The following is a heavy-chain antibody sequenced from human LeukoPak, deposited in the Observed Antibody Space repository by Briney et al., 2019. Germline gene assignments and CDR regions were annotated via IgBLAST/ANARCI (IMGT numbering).Heavy chain of an antibody. D-gene: IGHD6-13*01. Sequence: ASVKVSCKASGYTFTNFGLSWVRQAPGQGLEWMGWISAYNGNTNYAQKLQGRVTMTTDTSTSTAYMELRSLRSDDTAVYYCARAAYSSSWYTEDYFDYWGQGTLVTVSS. CDR1: GYTFTNFG. CDR2: ISAYNGNT. J-gene: IGHJ4*02. V-gene: IGHV1-18*01. CDR3: ARAAYSSSWYTEDYFDY.